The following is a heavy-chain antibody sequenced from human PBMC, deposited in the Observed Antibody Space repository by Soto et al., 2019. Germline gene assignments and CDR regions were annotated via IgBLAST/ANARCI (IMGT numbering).Heavy chain of an antibody. Sequence: SETLSLTCTVSGGSSSSSSYYWGWIRQPPGKGLEWIGSIYYSGSTYYNPSLKSRVTISVDTSKNQFSLKLSSVTAADTAVYYCARSFLTYVWGSYRPYYFDYWGQGTLVTVSS. CDR2: IYYSGST. V-gene: IGHV4-39*01. D-gene: IGHD3-16*02. CDR1: GGSSSSSSYY. CDR3: ARSFLTYVWGSYRPYYFDY. J-gene: IGHJ4*02.